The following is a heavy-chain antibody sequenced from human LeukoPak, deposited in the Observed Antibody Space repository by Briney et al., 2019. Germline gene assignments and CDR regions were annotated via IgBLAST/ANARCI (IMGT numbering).Heavy chain of an antibody. CDR3: ARDLTLYYYDSSGIGY. Sequence: PGGSLRLSRAASGFTVSSNEMSWVRQAPGKGLEWVSSISGGSTYYADSRKGRFAISRDNSKNTLHLQMNSLRAEDTAVYYCARDLTLYYYDSSGIGYWGQGTLVTVSS. V-gene: IGHV3-38-3*01. J-gene: IGHJ4*02. CDR1: GFTVSSNE. D-gene: IGHD3-22*01. CDR2: ISGGST.